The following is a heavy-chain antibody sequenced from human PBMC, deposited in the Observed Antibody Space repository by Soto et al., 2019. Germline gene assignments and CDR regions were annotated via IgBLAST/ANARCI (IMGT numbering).Heavy chain of an antibody. Sequence: EVQLLESGGGLVQPGGSLRLSCAASGFTLSSYAMTWVRQAPGKGLEWVSVISDSDNATYYADSVKGRLTISRDNSKNTLYLQLHSLRAEDTAVYYCAKGVSSSAWSASDSWGQGTLVTVSA. CDR2: ISDSDNAT. J-gene: IGHJ4*02. CDR3: AKGVSSSAWSASDS. D-gene: IGHD6-19*01. V-gene: IGHV3-23*01. CDR1: GFTLSSYA.